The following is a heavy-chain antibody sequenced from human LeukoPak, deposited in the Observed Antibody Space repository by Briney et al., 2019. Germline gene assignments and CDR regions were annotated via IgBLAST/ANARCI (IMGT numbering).Heavy chain of an antibody. CDR1: GFTFSSYA. V-gene: IGHV3-30*04. Sequence: PGRSLRLSCAASGFTFSSYAMHWVRQAPGKGLEWVAVLSYDGSNKYYADSVKGRFTISRDNSKNTLYLQMNSLRAEDTAVYYCARDRSGSYRISVWFDPWGQGTLVTVSS. CDR2: LSYDGSNK. CDR3: ARDRSGSYRISVWFDP. D-gene: IGHD3-10*01. J-gene: IGHJ5*02.